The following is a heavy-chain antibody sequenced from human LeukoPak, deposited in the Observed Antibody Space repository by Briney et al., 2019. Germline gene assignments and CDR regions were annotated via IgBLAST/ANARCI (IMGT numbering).Heavy chain of an antibody. V-gene: IGHV3-48*01. D-gene: IGHD6-13*01. CDR2: ISSSSTTI. CDR3: ARDGYSSSWHGNFDY. J-gene: IGHJ4*02. Sequence: PGGSLRLSCAASGFTFSSYSMMWVRQAPGRGLEWVSYISSSSTTIHYADSVKGRFTISRDNAKNSVYLQMNSLRAEDTAVYYCARDGYSSSWHGNFDYWGQGTLVTVSS. CDR1: GFTFSSYS.